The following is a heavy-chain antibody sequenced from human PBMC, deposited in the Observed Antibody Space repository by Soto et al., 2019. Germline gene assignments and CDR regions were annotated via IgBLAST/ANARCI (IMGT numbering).Heavy chain of an antibody. V-gene: IGHV1-18*01. CDR1: GYTFTSYG. CDR3: ARAPMLLLPSWHVDY. J-gene: IGHJ4*02. D-gene: IGHD3-22*01. Sequence: QVQLVQSGAEVKKPGASVKVSCKASGYTFTSYGISWVRQAPGQGLEWMGWISADTGNTNYAQKLQLRVTMTTDTSTSTADMELRSMRSDDTAVYYCARAPMLLLPSWHVDYWGQGTLVTVSA. CDR2: ISADTGNT.